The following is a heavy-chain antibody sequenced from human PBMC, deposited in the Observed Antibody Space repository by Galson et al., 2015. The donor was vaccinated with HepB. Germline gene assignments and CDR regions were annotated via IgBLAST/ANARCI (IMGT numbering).Heavy chain of an antibody. V-gene: IGHV3-15*07. Sequence: SLRLSCAVSGFSFSNAWMNWVRQAPGKGLEWVARIKSETDGGTTDYAAPVKGRSTISRDDSRNTLYLQMSSLKTEDTALYYCHTDLYSSTWYRASSYVFDIWGQGTMVTVSS. CDR3: HTDLYSSTWYRASSYVFDI. CDR1: GFSFSNAW. D-gene: IGHD6-13*01. CDR2: IKSETDGGTT. J-gene: IGHJ3*02.